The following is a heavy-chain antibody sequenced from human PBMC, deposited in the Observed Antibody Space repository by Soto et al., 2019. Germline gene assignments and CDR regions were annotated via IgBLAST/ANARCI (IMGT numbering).Heavy chain of an antibody. J-gene: IGHJ4*02. Sequence: SETLSLTCTVSGGSISSGGYYWSWIRQHPGKGLEWIGYIYYSGSTYYNPSLKSRVTISVDTSKNQFSLKLSSVTAADTAVYYCARGRLAAAGTPVTFDYWGQGTLVTVSS. CDR1: GGSISSGGYY. CDR2: IYYSGST. D-gene: IGHD6-13*01. V-gene: IGHV4-31*03. CDR3: ARGRLAAAGTPVTFDY.